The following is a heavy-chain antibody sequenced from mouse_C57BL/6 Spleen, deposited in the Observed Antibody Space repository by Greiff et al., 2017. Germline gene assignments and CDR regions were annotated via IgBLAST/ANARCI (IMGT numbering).Heavy chain of an antibody. CDR3: TTLRDYDDY. D-gene: IGHD2-4*01. Sequence: EVHLVESGAELVRPGASVKLSCTASGFNIKDDYMHWVKQRPEQGLAWIGWIDPENGDTEYASKFQGKATITADTSSNTAYLQLSSLTSEDTAVYYCTTLRDYDDYWGQGTTLTVSS. CDR1: GFNIKDDY. CDR2: IDPENGDT. J-gene: IGHJ2*01. V-gene: IGHV14-4*01.